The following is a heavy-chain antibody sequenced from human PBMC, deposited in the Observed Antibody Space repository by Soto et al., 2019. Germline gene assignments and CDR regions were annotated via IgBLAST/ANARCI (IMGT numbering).Heavy chain of an antibody. J-gene: IGHJ4*02. CDR2: IDWDDDK. V-gene: IGHV2-70*04. CDR3: ARSPGGFTVATYFFDY. Sequence: SGPTLVNPTQTLTLTCTFSGFSLSTKGMRVSWIRQPPGKALEWLARIDWDDDKFYSPSLRTRLTISKDTSKNQVVLTMTNVDPKDTATYYCARSPGGFTVATYFFDYWGQGTLVTVSS. CDR1: GFSLSTKGMR. D-gene: IGHD4-17*01.